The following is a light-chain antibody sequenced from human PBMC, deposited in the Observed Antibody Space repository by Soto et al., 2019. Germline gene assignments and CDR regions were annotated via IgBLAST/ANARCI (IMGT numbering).Light chain of an antibody. Sequence: EIVLTQSPGTLSVSPGERATLSCRASQSVSSSYLAWYQQKPGQAPRLLIYGASSRATGIPDRFSGSGSGTDFTLTISRLEPEEFAVYYCQQYGSSPPYTFGQGTKLEIK. V-gene: IGKV3-20*01. J-gene: IGKJ2*01. CDR2: GAS. CDR1: QSVSSSY. CDR3: QQYGSSPPYT.